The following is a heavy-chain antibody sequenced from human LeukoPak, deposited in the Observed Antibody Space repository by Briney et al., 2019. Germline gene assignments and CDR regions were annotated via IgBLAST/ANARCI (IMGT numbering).Heavy chain of an antibody. V-gene: IGHV1-58*01. CDR1: GFTFTSSA. J-gene: IGHJ6*02. Sequence: SVKVSCKASGFTFTSSAVQWVRQARGQRLEWIGWIVVGSGNTNYAQKFQERVTITRDMSTSTAYMELSSLRSEDTAVYYCAAAYCGGDCFYYYYHGMDVWGQGTTVTVSS. CDR2: IVVGSGNT. D-gene: IGHD2-21*02. CDR3: AAAYCGGDCFYYYYHGMDV.